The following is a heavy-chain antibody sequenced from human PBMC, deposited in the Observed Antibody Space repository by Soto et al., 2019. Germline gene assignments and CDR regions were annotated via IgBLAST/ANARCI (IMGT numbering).Heavy chain of an antibody. J-gene: IGHJ4*02. CDR3: ASASDYYDSSGYNDY. CDR1: GFTFSSYA. D-gene: IGHD3-22*01. CDR2: ISYDGSNK. V-gene: IGHV3-30-3*01. Sequence: PGGSLRLSCAASGFTFSSYAMHWVRQAPGKGLEWVAVISYDGSNKYYADSVKGRFTISRDNSKNTLYLQMNSLRAEDTAVYYCASASDYYDSSGYNDYWGQGTLVTVSS.